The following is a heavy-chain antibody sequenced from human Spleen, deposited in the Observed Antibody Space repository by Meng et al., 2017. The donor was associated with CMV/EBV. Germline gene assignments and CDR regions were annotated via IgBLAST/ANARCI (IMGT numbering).Heavy chain of an antibody. CDR2: VNGDGTTA. Sequence: GESLKISCAVSGFTLSNYWMHWVRQGPGKGLVWVSRVNGDGTTADYADSVKGRFTISRDNAKNTLYLQMNSLRAEDTAVYYCAKGLPISILGEVIDWCPYSMDVWGQGTTVTVS. CDR1: GFTLSNYW. CDR3: AKGLPISILGEVIDWCPYSMDV. D-gene: IGHD3-3*01. V-gene: IGHV3-74*01. J-gene: IGHJ6*02.